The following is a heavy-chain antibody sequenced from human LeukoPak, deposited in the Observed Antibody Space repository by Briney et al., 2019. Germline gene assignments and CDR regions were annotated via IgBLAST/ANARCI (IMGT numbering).Heavy chain of an antibody. CDR3: ARRDSYSSGYYYFDY. D-gene: IGHD3-22*01. Sequence: SETLSLTCTVSGDSIRIYYWSWIRQPPGKGLEWIGYIFYSGGANYNPSLKSRVTISVDTSKNQFSLKLTSVTAADTAVYYCARRDSYSSGYYYFDYWGQGTLVTVSS. J-gene: IGHJ4*02. CDR2: IFYSGGA. CDR1: GDSIRIYY. V-gene: IGHV4-59*13.